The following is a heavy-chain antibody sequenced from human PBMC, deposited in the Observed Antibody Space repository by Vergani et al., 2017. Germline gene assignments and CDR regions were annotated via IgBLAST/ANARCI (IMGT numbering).Heavy chain of an antibody. CDR1: GGSISSYY. D-gene: IGHD1-26*01. Sequence: QVQLQESGPGLVKPSETLSLTCTVSGGSISSYYWSWIRQPPGKGLEWIGYIYYSGSTNYNPPLKSRVTISVDTSKNQFSLKLSSVTAADTAVYYCARVRGIVGATIDYWGQGTLVTVSS. CDR2: IYYSGST. V-gene: IGHV4-59*01. J-gene: IGHJ4*02. CDR3: ARVRGIVGATIDY.